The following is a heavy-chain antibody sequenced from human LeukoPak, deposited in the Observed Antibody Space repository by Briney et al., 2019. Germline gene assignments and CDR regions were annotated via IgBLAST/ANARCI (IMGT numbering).Heavy chain of an antibody. D-gene: IGHD2-15*01. CDR2: THHSGNT. CDR3: ARDPYCSGGSCYPFDS. CDR1: GYSINSGYY. J-gene: IGHJ4*02. Sequence: SETLSLICAVSGYSINSGYYWGWIRQPPGKGLEWIGSTHHSGNTYYNPSLKSRVTMSIDTSGNQFSLRLSSVTATDTAVYYCARDPYCSGGSCYPFDSWGPGTLVTVSS. V-gene: IGHV4-38-2*02.